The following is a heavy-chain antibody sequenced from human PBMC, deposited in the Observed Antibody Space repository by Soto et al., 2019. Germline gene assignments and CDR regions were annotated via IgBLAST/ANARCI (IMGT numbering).Heavy chain of an antibody. CDR1: GFSLSTSGVG. Sequence: QITLKESGPTLVKPTQTLTLTCTFSGFSLSTSGVGVGWIRQPPGKALEWLALIYWDDDKRYSPSLKSRLTITKDTSKNQVVLTMTNMDPVDTATYYCAHFPSYFWSERKTNWFDPWGQGTLVTVSS. V-gene: IGHV2-5*02. J-gene: IGHJ5*02. D-gene: IGHD3-3*01. CDR3: AHFPSYFWSERKTNWFDP. CDR2: IYWDDDK.